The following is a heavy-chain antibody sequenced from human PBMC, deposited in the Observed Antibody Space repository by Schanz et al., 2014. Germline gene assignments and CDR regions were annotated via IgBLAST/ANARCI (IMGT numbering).Heavy chain of an antibody. CDR1: GYSFTEYF. D-gene: IGHD5-12*01. Sequence: QVQLVQSGPAVKKPGASMKVSCLASGYSFTEYFLHWVRQAPGQGLEWMGWINPNSGETNYEQKFKGRVTLTSDTSISTAFMELSGLTSDDTATYFCARERYTGYDCSGYWGQGTLLIVSS. CDR2: INPNSGET. J-gene: IGHJ4*02. CDR3: ARERYTGYDCSGY. V-gene: IGHV1-2*02.